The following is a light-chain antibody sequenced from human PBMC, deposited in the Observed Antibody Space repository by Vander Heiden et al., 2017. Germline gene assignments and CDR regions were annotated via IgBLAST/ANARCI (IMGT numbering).Light chain of an antibody. CDR2: SNN. V-gene: IGLV1-44*01. CDR1: SSNIGSNT. J-gene: IGLJ1*01. CDR3: AAWDDSLNGLYV. Sequence: QSVLTPPPSASGTPGQRVTSSCSGSSSNIGSNTVNWYQQLPGTAPKLLIYSNNQRPSGVPDRFSGSKSGTSASLAISGLQSEDEADYYCAAWDDSLNGLYVFGTGTKVTVL.